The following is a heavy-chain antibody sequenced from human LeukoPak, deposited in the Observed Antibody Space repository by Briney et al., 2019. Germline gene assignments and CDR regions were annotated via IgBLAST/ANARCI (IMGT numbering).Heavy chain of an antibody. CDR2: ITSNSGYV. D-gene: IGHD4-17*01. CDR1: GFIFEDYA. CDR3: ATERTTGAFDI. V-gene: IGHV3-9*01. J-gene: IGHJ3*02. Sequence: GGSLRLSCTVSGFIFEDYAMHWVRQVPGKGLEWVSSITSNSGYVAYADSVKGRFSISRDDAKNSLYLQMNSLRAEDTALYYCATERTTGAFDIWGQGTMVTVSS.